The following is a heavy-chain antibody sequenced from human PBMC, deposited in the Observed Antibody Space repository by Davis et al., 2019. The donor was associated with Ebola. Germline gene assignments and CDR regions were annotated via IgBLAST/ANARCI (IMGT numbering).Heavy chain of an antibody. V-gene: IGHV1-2*02. Sequence: AASVKVSCKASGYTFTGYYMHWVRQAPGQGLEWMAWIIPNSGGTNYAQKFQGGVTMTRDTSINTAYMELSRLRSDDTAVYYCARGDSFYSRGWYKRIDYYYYGMDVWGQGTTVTVSS. CDR2: IIPNSGGT. CDR3: ARGDSFYSRGWYKRIDYYYYGMDV. D-gene: IGHD6-19*01. CDR1: GYTFTGYY. J-gene: IGHJ6*02.